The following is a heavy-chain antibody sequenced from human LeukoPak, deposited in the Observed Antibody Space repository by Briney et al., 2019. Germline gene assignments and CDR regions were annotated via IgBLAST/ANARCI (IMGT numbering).Heavy chain of an antibody. CDR3: ARDPKGGYSYGWGAFDI. J-gene: IGHJ3*02. CDR2: IYYSGST. V-gene: IGHV4-61*01. Sequence: PSETLSLTCTVSGGSVSSGSYYWSWIRQPPGKGLEWIGYIYYSGSTNYNPSLKSRVTISVDTSKNQFSLKLSSVTAADTAVYYCARDPKGGYSYGWGAFDIWGHGTMVTVSS. CDR1: GGSVSSGSYY. D-gene: IGHD5-18*01.